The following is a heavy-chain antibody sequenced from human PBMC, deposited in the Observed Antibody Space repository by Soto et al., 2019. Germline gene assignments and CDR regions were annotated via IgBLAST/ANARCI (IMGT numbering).Heavy chain of an antibody. D-gene: IGHD5-18*01. V-gene: IGHV5-10-1*01. CDR3: ASRYAMVRGAFDI. J-gene: IGHJ3*02. CDR1: GHSFTSYW. Sequence: GESLKISCKGSGHSFTSYWISWVRQMPGKGLEWMGRIDPSDSYTNYSPSFQGHVTISADKSISTAYLQWSSLKASDTAMYYCASRYAMVRGAFDIWGQGTMVTVSS. CDR2: IDPSDSYT.